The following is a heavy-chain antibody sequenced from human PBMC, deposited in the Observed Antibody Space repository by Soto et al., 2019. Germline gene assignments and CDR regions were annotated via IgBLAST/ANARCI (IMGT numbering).Heavy chain of an antibody. CDR1: GGSFSGYI. CDR3: ARGLISGSHYSGGWYYFDS. V-gene: IGHV4-34*01. J-gene: IGHJ4*02. Sequence: SETLSLTCAVYGGSFSGYIWTWIRQTPGKGLQWIGQINHSGSANYNPSLKSRVTISVHTSNSQFSLELSSVTAADTVVYYCARGLISGSHYSGGWYYFDSWGQGTQVTVSS. CDR2: INHSGSA. D-gene: IGHD1-26*01.